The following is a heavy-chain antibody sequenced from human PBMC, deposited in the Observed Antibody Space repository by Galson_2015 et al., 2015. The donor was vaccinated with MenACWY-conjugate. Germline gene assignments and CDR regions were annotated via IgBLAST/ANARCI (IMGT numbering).Heavy chain of an antibody. V-gene: IGHV3-23*01. CDR3: ARGRFTIFGVVTSPGGFDY. D-gene: IGHD3-3*01. J-gene: IGHJ4*02. CDR1: GFTFSSYA. CDR2: ISGSGGST. Sequence: SLRLSCAASGFTFSSYAMSWVRQAPGKGLEWVSDISGSGGSTYYADSVKGRFTISRDNSKNTLYLQMNSLRAEDTAVYYCARGRFTIFGVVTSPGGFDYWGRGTLVTVSS.